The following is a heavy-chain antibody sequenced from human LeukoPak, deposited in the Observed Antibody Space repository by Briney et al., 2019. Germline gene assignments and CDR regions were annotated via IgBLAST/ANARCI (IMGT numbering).Heavy chain of an antibody. CDR2: IYYSGNT. CDR1: GGSISSYY. CDR3: ASAYDFWTTFDY. D-gene: IGHD3-3*01. J-gene: IGHJ4*02. V-gene: IGHV4-59*01. Sequence: KPSETLSLTCTVSGGSISSYYWSWIRQPPGKGLEWIGYIYYSGNTNYNPSLKSRVTISVDTSKNQFSLKLSSVTAADTAVYYCASAYDFWTTFDYWGQGTLVTVSS.